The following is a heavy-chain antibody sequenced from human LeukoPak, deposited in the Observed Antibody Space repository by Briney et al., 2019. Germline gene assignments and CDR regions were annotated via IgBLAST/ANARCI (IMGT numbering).Heavy chain of an antibody. CDR2: IKQDGGDK. V-gene: IGHV3-7*01. D-gene: IGHD4-11*01. J-gene: IGHJ6*03. CDR1: GFTFGSYW. CDR3: ARDNSPMTTVSRSYYFFHLDV. Sequence: GGSLKLSCAASGFTFGSYWMSWVRQAPGKGLEWVADIKQDGGDKYYVDSLKGRFTISRDNAKNSLYLQMNSLRAEDTAVYYCARDNSPMTTVSRSYYFFHLDVWGEGTTVTVSS.